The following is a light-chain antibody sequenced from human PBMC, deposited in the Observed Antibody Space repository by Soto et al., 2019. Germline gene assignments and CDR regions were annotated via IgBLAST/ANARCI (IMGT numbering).Light chain of an antibody. J-gene: IGLJ1*01. CDR1: SSNIGSKT. V-gene: IGLV1-44*01. CDR3: AAWDASLNGDV. Sequence: QSVLTHPPSASGTPGQMVTISCSGSSSNIGSKTVNWYQQLPGTAPKLLIYSNYQRPSGVPDRFSGSKSGTSASLAISGLQSEDEADYYCAAWDASLNGDVFGTGTKLTVL. CDR2: SNY.